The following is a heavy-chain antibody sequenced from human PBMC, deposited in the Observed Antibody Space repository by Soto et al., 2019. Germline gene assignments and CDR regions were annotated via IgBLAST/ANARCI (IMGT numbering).Heavy chain of an antibody. V-gene: IGHV3-23*01. Sequence: PGGSLRLSCGVSGFTFSNYAMSWVRQAPGKGLEWVSAINIGGDTTYYADSVKGRFTMSRDNSKNTLYLQMNSLRAEDTAVYYCAKLLVTQMPYYYYGLDVWGQGTTVPVSS. J-gene: IGHJ6*02. D-gene: IGHD2-21*02. CDR3: AKLLVTQMPYYYYGLDV. CDR1: GFTFSNYA. CDR2: INIGGDTT.